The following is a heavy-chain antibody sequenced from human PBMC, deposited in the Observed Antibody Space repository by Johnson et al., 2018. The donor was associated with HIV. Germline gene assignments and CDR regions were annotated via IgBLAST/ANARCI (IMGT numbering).Heavy chain of an antibody. CDR2: IWYDGSNK. D-gene: IGHD6-19*01. CDR3: AREYSSGWPSDAFDI. CDR1: RFTFNNYG. V-gene: IGHV3-33*01. Sequence: QVQLVESGGGVVQPGRSLRLTCAASRFTFNNYGMHWVRQAPGKGLEWVAVIWYDGSNKYYADSVKGRFIISRDNSKNTLYLQMNSLRAEDTAVYYCAREYSSGWPSDAFDIWGQGTMVTVSS. J-gene: IGHJ3*02.